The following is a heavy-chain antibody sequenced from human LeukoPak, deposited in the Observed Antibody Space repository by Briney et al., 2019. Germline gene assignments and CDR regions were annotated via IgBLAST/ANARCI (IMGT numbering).Heavy chain of an antibody. J-gene: IGHJ4*02. V-gene: IGHV3-21*01. CDR3: ARVEGYSYGYKFDY. Sequence: GGSLRLSCAASGFTFSDYNMNWVRQAPGKGLEWVSSISRSSYYIYYTDSVKGRFTISRDNAKNSLYLQMNSLRAEDTAVYYCARVEGYSYGYKFDYWGQGTLVTVSS. CDR2: ISRSSYYI. CDR1: GFTFSDYN. D-gene: IGHD5-18*01.